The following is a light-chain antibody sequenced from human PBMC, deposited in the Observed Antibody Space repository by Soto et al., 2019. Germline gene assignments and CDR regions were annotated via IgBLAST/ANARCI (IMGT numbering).Light chain of an antibody. J-gene: IGKJ1*01. CDR1: QSVSGTY. Sequence: EIVLTQSPGTLSLSPGERATLSCSASQSVSGTYLAWYQQTPGQAPRLLIYGASTRATGIPDRFSGSGSGTEFTLTISSLQSEDFAVYYCQQYNNWPRTFGQGTKVDIK. CDR2: GAS. CDR3: QQYNNWPRT. V-gene: IGKV3D-15*01.